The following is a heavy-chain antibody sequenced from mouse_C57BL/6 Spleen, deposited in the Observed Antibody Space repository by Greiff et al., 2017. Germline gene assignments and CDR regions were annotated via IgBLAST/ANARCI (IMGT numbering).Heavy chain of an antibody. J-gene: IGHJ2*01. CDR2: LDPSDSYT. Sequence: VQLQQPGAELVKPGASVKLSCKASGYTFTSYWMQWVKQRPGQGLAWIGELDPSDSYTNYNQKFKGKATLTVDTSSSTAYMQLSSLTSEDSAVYYCARESTMVTTGNFDYWGQGTTLTVSS. D-gene: IGHD2-2*01. CDR3: ARESTMVTTGNFDY. V-gene: IGHV1-50*01. CDR1: GYTFTSYW.